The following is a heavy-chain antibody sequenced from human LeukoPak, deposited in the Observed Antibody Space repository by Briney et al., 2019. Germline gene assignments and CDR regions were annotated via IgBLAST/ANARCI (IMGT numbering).Heavy chain of an antibody. CDR3: ARGGYYGVVSFWAFDY. CDR2: ISSSGNTI. Sequence: GGSLRLSCAASGFTFSDYYMSWIRHAPGKGLERVSYISSSGNTIYYADSVKGRFTISRDNTKNSLYLQMNSLRAEDTAVYHCARGGYYGVVSFWAFDYWGQGTLVTVSS. J-gene: IGHJ4*02. D-gene: IGHD3-10*01. V-gene: IGHV3-11*04. CDR1: GFTFSDYY.